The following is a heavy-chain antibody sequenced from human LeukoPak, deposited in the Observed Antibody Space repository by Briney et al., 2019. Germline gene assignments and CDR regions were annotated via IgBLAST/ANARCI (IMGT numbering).Heavy chain of an antibody. D-gene: IGHD4-17*01. CDR1: GFTFSSYS. CDR3: ARDSMTTVTDY. J-gene: IGHJ4*02. CDR2: ISSSSSHI. V-gene: IGHV3-21*01. Sequence: GGSLRLSCAASGFTFSSYSMNWVRQAPGKGLEWVSSISSSSSHIYYADSVKGRFTISRDNAKNSLYLQMNSLRAEDTAVYYCARDSMTTVTDYWGQGTLVTVSS.